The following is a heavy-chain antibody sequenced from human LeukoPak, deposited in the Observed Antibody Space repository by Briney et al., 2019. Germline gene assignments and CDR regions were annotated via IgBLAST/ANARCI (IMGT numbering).Heavy chain of an antibody. CDR1: GRSFSGYY. CDR2: IKHSGST. J-gene: IGHJ4*02. V-gene: IGHV4-34*01. CDR3: ARGLPRYYYDRSRGSERLDY. D-gene: IGHD3-22*01. Sequence: PSETLSLTYAVYGRSFSGYYWSWIRQPPGKGLEWIGEIKHSGSTNYNPSLKSRVTISVDTSKNQFYLQLSSVTAADTAVYYCARGLPRYYYDRSRGSERLDYWGQGTLVTVSS.